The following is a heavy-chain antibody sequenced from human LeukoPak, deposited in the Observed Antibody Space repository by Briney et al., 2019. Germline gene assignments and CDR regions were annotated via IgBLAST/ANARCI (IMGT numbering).Heavy chain of an antibody. CDR3: ARVFKGGSYNWFDP. V-gene: IGHV4-34*01. D-gene: IGHD1-26*01. J-gene: IGHJ5*02. CDR2: INQSGST. Sequence: SETLSLTCAVYGGSFSGYYWSWIRQPPGKGLEWIGEINQSGSTNYNPSLKSRVTISVDTSKNQFSLKLSSVTAADTAVYYCARVFKGGSYNWFDPWGQGTLVTVSS. CDR1: GGSFSGYY.